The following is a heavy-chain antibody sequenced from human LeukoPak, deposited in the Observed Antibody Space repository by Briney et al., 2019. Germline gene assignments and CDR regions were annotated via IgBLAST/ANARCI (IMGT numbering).Heavy chain of an antibody. Sequence: ASVKVPCKASGYTFTSYGISWVRQAPGQGLEWMGWISAYKGNTNYAQKLQGRVTMTTDTSTSTAYMELRSLRSDDTAVYYSARDSMVRGAIAVGVDYWGQGTLVTVSS. CDR3: ARDSMVRGAIAVGVDY. J-gene: IGHJ4*02. V-gene: IGHV1-18*01. CDR1: GYTFTSYG. D-gene: IGHD3-10*01. CDR2: ISAYKGNT.